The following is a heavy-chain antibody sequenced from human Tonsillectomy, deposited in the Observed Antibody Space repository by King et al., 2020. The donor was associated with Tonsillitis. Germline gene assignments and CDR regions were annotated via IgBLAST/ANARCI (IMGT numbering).Heavy chain of an antibody. CDR3: AKDFWNDLDYDYGMDV. J-gene: IGHJ6*02. CDR2: INWNSGSI. Sequence: VQLVESGGGLVQPGRSLRLSCAVSGFTFDDYAMHWVRQAPGKGLEWGSAINWNSGSIGYSDSVKGRFTISRDNAKNSLYLAMRSLRPEDTALYHCAKDFWNDLDYDYGMDVWRQGTTVTVSS. CDR1: GFTFDDYA. V-gene: IGHV3-9*01. D-gene: IGHD1-1*01.